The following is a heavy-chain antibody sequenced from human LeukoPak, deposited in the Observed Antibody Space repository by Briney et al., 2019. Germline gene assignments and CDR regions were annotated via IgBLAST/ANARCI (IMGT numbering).Heavy chain of an antibody. D-gene: IGHD2-15*01. CDR1: GYTFTNYG. CDR3: ARDIVVVVAASPDYYYGMDV. J-gene: IGHJ6*02. Sequence: GASVKVSCKASGYTFTNYGISWVRQAPGQGLEWMGWISAYNGNTNYAQKLQGRVTMTTDTSTSTAYMELRSLRSEDTAMYYCARDIVVVVAASPDYYYGMDVWGQGTTVTVSS. CDR2: ISAYNGNT. V-gene: IGHV1-18*01.